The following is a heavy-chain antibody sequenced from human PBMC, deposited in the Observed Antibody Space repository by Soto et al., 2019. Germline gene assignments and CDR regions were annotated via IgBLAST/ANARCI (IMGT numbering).Heavy chain of an antibody. V-gene: IGHV3-23*01. CDR1: GFTFSRYG. D-gene: IGHD1-20*01. J-gene: IGHJ3*02. Sequence: PGGSLRLSCTASGFTFSRYGLSWVRQAPGRGLEWVSGMSGTGERIHYADSVKGRFTISRDNSKNTLYLQMNSLRAEDTAIYFCAKALRTVYPIDAFDMWGRGTMVTVSS. CDR2: MSGTGERI. CDR3: AKALRTVYPIDAFDM.